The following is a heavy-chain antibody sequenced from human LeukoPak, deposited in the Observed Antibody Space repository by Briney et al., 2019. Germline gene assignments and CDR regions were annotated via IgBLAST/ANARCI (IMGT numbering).Heavy chain of an antibody. CDR2: ISGSGDST. Sequence: GGSLRLSCAASGLTFSNYAMSWVRQAPGKGLAWVSAISGSGDSTYYAGSVKGRFTVSRDNSKNTLYLQINSLRAEDTALYYCAKESGYSPSYYFDYWGQGTLVTVSS. D-gene: IGHD3-16*02. V-gene: IGHV3-23*01. J-gene: IGHJ4*02. CDR1: GLTFSNYA. CDR3: AKESGYSPSYYFDY.